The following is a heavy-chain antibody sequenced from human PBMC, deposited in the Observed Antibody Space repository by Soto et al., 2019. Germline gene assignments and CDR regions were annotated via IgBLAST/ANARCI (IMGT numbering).Heavy chain of an antibody. CDR2: ISSSFITI. J-gene: IGHJ5*01. CDR1: GFTFSSYS. V-gene: IGHV3-48*01. CDR3: ARDCPGSSTTCYGNEWFDS. Sequence: EVQLVESGGGLVQPGGSLRLSCAASGFTFSSYSMNWVRQAPGKGLEWVSYISSSFITIYYADSVKGRFTISRDNAKNSLDLQMNSLRAEDTAVYYCARDCPGSSTTCYGNEWFDSWGQGTLVTVSS. D-gene: IGHD2-2*01.